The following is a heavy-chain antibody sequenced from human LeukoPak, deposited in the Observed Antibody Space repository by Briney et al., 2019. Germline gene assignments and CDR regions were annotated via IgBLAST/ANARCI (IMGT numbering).Heavy chain of an antibody. CDR3: ARGTYCSGGSCYSADY. J-gene: IGHJ4*02. CDR2: ISAYNGNT. Sequence: GASVKVSCKASGYTFTSYGISWVRQAPGQGLEWMGWISAYNGNTNYAQKFQGRVTITTDESTSTAYMELSSLRSEDTAVYYCARGTYCSGGSCYSADYWGQGTLVTVSS. CDR1: GYTFTSYG. V-gene: IGHV1-18*01. D-gene: IGHD2-15*01.